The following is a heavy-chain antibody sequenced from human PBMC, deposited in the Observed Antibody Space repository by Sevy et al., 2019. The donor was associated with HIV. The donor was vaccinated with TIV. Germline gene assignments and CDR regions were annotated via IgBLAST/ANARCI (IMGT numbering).Heavy chain of an antibody. CDR3: ARENTLIDEPCWFDP. CDR1: GFTFSDYY. J-gene: IGHJ5*02. CDR2: ISRSGSTI. D-gene: IGHD3-22*01. V-gene: IGHV3-11*01. Sequence: GGSLRLSCAASGFTFSDYYMSWIRQAPGKGLEWVSYISRSGSTINYADSVKGRFTISRDNAKNSLYLQINSLRAEDTAVYYCARENTLIDEPCWFDPWGQGTLVTVSS.